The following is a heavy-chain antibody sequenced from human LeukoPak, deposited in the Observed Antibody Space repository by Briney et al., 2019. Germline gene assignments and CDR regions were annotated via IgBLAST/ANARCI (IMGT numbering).Heavy chain of an antibody. J-gene: IGHJ6*02. CDR2: IYSGGST. Sequence: PGGSLRLSCAASGFTVSSNYMSWVRQAPGKGLEWVSVIYSGGSTYYADSVKGRFTISRDNSKNTLYLQMNSLRAEDTAVYYCARDHFLGYCSGGSCYSGYYYGMDVWGQGTTVTVSS. CDR3: ARDHFLGYCSGGSCYSGYYYGMDV. CDR1: GFTVSSNY. D-gene: IGHD2-15*01. V-gene: IGHV3-53*01.